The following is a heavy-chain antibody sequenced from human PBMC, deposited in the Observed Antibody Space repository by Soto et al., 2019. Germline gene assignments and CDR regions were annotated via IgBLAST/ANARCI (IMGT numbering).Heavy chain of an antibody. D-gene: IGHD2-8*01. CDR1: GFTFSNFA. CDR3: AKDVWQSHPNYFHY. J-gene: IGHJ4*02. CDR2: IGGSGGST. V-gene: IGHV3-23*01. Sequence: GGSLRLSCAASGFTFSNFAMSWVRQAPGKGLEWVSGIGGSGGSTFYADSVKGRFTISRDDSKNTLFLQMNSLRGEDTAEYYCAKDVWQSHPNYFHYWGQGTLVTVSS.